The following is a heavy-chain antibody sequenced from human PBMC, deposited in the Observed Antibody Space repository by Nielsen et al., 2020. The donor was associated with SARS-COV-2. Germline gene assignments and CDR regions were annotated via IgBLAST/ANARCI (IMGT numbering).Heavy chain of an antibody. CDR3: AKVWRSGNSYFDY. D-gene: IGHD4-23*01. CDR2: FTGVGDTT. CDR1: GFTFSSFA. J-gene: IGHJ4*01. V-gene: IGHV3-23*01. Sequence: GGSLRLSCAASGFTFSSFALSWFRQAPGKGLEWVSGFTGVGDTTSYVGSVKGRFTISRDNSQNTLSLQMNSLRAEDTAVYYCAKVWRSGNSYFDYWGHGTQVTVSS.